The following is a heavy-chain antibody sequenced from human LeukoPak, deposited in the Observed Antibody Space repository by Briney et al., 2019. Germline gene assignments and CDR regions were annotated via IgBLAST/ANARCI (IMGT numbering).Heavy chain of an antibody. V-gene: IGHV4-59*12. J-gene: IGHJ4*02. CDR2: IYYSGST. Sequence: SETLSLTCTVSGGSISSYYWSWIRQPPGKGLEWIGYIYYSGSTNYNPSLKSRVTISVDTSKDQFSLKLSSVTAADTAVYYCARDTMIAVAGYWGQGTLVTVSS. CDR3: ARDTMIAVAGY. D-gene: IGHD6-19*01. CDR1: GGSISSYY.